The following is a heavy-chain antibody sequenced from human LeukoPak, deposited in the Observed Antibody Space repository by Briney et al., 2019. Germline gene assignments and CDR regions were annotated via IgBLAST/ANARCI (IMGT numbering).Heavy chain of an antibody. V-gene: IGHV5-51*03. CDR2: ISPGDSYT. J-gene: IGHJ3*02. CDR3: ARCRGGYCSDAFDI. Sequence: GESLKFACKSSGYSFTSYWIAWVRQTPGKGLEWVGIISPGDSYTRDSPTFQGQVTISADKSISTAYLQWNSLKASYAAMYYCARCRGGYCSDAFDIWGQGTMVTVSS. D-gene: IGHD2-21*01. CDR1: GYSFTSYW.